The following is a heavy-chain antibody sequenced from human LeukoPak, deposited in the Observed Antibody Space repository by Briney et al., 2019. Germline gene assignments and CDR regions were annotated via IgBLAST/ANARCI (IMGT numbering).Heavy chain of an antibody. J-gene: IGHJ4*02. CDR3: ARDSRRGYYDTTGDY. CDR1: GFTFSNYE. D-gene: IGHD3-22*01. CDR2: IKQDGSEK. V-gene: IGHV3-7*01. Sequence: GGSLRLSCAASGFTFSNYEMSWVRQAPGKGLEWVANIKQDGSEKYYVDSVKGRFTISRDNAKNSLYLQMNSLRAEDTAVYYCARDSRRGYYDTTGDYWGQGTLVTVSS.